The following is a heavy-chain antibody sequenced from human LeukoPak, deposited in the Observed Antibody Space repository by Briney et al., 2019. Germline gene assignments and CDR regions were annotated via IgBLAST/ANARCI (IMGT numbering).Heavy chain of an antibody. CDR3: ARENLSGSYYVASRGVDY. Sequence: SETLSLTCTVSGGSISSSSYYWAWIRQPPGKGLEWIGSIYYSGNTYYNPSLKSRVTISVDTSKNQFSLKLSSVTAADTAVYYCARENLSGSYYVASRGVDYWGQGTLVTVSS. V-gene: IGHV4-39*07. CDR1: GGSISSSSYY. D-gene: IGHD1-26*01. J-gene: IGHJ4*02. CDR2: IYYSGNT.